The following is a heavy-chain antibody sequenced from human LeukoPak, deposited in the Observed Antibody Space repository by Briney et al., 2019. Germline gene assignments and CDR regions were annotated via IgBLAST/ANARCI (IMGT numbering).Heavy chain of an antibody. D-gene: IGHD3-22*01. CDR1: GYTLTSYY. Sequence: ASVKVSCKASGYTLTSYYMHWVPPTPGERLECMGLINPSGGSTSYAQKFQGRVTMTRDTSTSTVYMELSSLRSEDTAVYYCALTNPSIVVVITTRGHAFDIWGQGTMVTVSS. CDR2: INPSGGST. CDR3: ALTNPSIVVVITTRGHAFDI. J-gene: IGHJ3*02. V-gene: IGHV1-46*01.